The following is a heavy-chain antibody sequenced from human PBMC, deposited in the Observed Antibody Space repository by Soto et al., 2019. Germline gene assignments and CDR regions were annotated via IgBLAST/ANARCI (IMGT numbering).Heavy chain of an antibody. V-gene: IGHV3-9*01. Sequence: GGSLRLSCAASGFTFDDYAMHWVRQAPGKGLEWVSGISWNSGSIGYADSVKGRFTISRDNAKNSLYLQMNSLRAEDTALYYCAKDTGDGYNFRPLDYWGQGTLVTVSS. CDR2: ISWNSGSI. CDR3: AKDTGDGYNFRPLDY. D-gene: IGHD2-21*01. J-gene: IGHJ4*02. CDR1: GFTFDDYA.